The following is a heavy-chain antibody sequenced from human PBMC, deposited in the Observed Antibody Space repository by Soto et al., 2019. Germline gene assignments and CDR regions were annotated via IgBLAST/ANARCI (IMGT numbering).Heavy chain of an antibody. V-gene: IGHV3-74*03. D-gene: IGHD1-1*01. CDR1: GFTFSGSW. CDR3: ATAGTGTFTY. J-gene: IGHJ4*02. CDR2: ISSDGSST. Sequence: EVQLVESGGGVVQPGGSLRLSCAASGFTFSGSWMHWVRQAPGKGLVWVSRISSDGSSTTYADSVQGRFPISRDNAKNMSYLHMPSLRAEDTAGQFSATAGTGTFTYWCQGTLPTGSS.